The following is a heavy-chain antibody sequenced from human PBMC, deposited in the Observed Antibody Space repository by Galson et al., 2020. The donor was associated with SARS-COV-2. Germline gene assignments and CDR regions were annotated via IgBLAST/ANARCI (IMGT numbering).Heavy chain of an antibody. CDR3: AKVANEQWRGLSYYGMDV. Sequence: GESLKISCAASGFTFSSYSMNWVRQAPGKGLEWVSYISSSSSTIYYADSVKGRFTISRDNAKSSLYLQMNSLRDEDTAVYYCAKVANEQWRGLSYYGMDVWGQGTTVTVSS. CDR1: GFTFSSYS. CDR2: ISSSSSTI. D-gene: IGHD6-19*01. J-gene: IGHJ6*02. V-gene: IGHV3-48*02.